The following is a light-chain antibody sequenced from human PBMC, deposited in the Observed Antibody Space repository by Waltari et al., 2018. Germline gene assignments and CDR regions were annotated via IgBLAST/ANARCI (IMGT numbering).Light chain of an antibody. V-gene: IGLV1-44*01. CDR3: AAWDRSLRIVV. Sequence: QSVLTQPPSASGTPGQRVNIFCSGSSSNIGFENVNWFQQFPGTAPKLLIYSSIQRPSGVPDRFSGSKSGTSASLAINGLQSDDEADYYCAAWDRSLRIVVFGGGTKLTVL. CDR1: SSNIGFEN. J-gene: IGLJ2*01. CDR2: SSI.